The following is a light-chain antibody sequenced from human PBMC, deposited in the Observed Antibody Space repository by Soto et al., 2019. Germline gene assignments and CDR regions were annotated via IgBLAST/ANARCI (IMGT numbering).Light chain of an antibody. J-gene: IGLJ2*01. CDR3: CSYAGGSTLV. CDR1: SSDVGSYNL. V-gene: IGLV2-23*01. Sequence: QSALTQPASVSGSPGQSITISCTGTSSDVGSYNLVSWYQQHPGKDPKLVIYEGDKWPSGVSNRFSGSKSGNTASLTISGLQAEDEADYYCCSYAGGSTLVFGGGTPLTVL. CDR2: EGD.